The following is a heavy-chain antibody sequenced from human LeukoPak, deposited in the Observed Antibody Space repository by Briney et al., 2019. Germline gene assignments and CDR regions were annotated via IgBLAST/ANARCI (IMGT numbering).Heavy chain of an antibody. D-gene: IGHD3-10*01. CDR3: AKALLWFGELLSY. CDR2: ISGSGGST. Sequence: GGSLRLSCAASGFTFSSYAMSWVRQAPGKGLEWVSAISGSGGSTYYADPVKGRFTISRDNSKNTLYLQMNSLRAEDTAVYYCAKALLWFGELLSYWGQGTLVTVSS. CDR1: GFTFSSYA. V-gene: IGHV3-23*01. J-gene: IGHJ4*02.